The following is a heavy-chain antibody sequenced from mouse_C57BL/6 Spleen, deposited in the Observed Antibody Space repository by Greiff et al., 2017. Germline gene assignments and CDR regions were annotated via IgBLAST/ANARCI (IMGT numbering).Heavy chain of an antibody. J-gene: IGHJ3*01. CDR2: ISSGSSTI. CDR3: ARDYAWFAY. Sequence: DVHLVESGGGLVKPGGSLKLSCAASGFTFSDYGMHWVRQAPEKGLEWVAYISSGSSTIYYADTVKGRFTISRDNAKNTLFLQMTSLRSEDTAMYYCARDYAWFAYWGQGTLVTVSA. V-gene: IGHV5-17*01. CDR1: GFTFSDYG. D-gene: IGHD2-4*01.